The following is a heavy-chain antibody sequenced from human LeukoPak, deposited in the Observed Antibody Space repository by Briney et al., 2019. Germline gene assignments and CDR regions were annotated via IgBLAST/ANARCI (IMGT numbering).Heavy chain of an antibody. CDR3: ARHMPTWGPGYYFDY. CDR1: GGSISSGDYY. Sequence: PSETLSLTCTVSGGSISSGDYYWCWIRQPPGKGLEWTGYIYYSGSTYYNPSLKSRVTISVDTSKNQFSLKLSSVTAADTAVYYCARHMPTWGPGYYFDYWGQGTLVTVSS. D-gene: IGHD2-2*01. V-gene: IGHV4-30-4*08. CDR2: IYYSGST. J-gene: IGHJ4*02.